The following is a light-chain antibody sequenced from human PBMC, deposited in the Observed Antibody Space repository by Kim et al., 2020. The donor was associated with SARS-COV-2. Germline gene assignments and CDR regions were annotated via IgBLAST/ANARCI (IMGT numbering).Light chain of an antibody. J-gene: IGLJ3*02. CDR1: ALPNQY. V-gene: IGLV3-25*03. CDR2: KDS. Sequence: SYELTQPPSVSLSPGQTARISCSGDALPNQYAYWYQQKPGQAPVVVIYKDSERPSGIPERFSGSSSGTTVTLTISGVQAEDEADYYCQSAESSDSVLFGGGTQLTVL. CDR3: QSAESSDSVL.